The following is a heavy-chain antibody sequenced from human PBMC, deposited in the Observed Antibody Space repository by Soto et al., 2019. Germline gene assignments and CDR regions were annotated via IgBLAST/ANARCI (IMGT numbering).Heavy chain of an antibody. J-gene: IGHJ6*02. D-gene: IGHD3-22*01. CDR3: ARVYGMIAWKGMDV. V-gene: IGHV3-11*06. CDR2: ISSSSSYT. Sequence: GGSLRLSFEASGFSFIDYYMSWFRQAPGKGLEWVSYISSSSSYTNYADSVKGRFTISRDNAKNSLYLQMNSLRAEDTAVYYCARVYGMIAWKGMDVWGQGTTVTVSS. CDR1: GFSFIDYY.